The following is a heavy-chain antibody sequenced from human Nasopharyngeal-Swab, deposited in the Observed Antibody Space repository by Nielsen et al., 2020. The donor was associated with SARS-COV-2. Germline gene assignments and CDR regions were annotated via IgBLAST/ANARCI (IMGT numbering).Heavy chain of an antibody. Sequence: GESLKISCSASGFTFSSYAMHWVRQAPGKRLEYVSAISSNGGSTYYADSVKGRFTISRDNSKNTLYLQMSSLRAEDTAVYYCARDYCSSTSCYDYWGQGTLVTVSS. CDR2: ISSNGGST. V-gene: IGHV3-64D*06. CDR1: GFTFSSYA. J-gene: IGHJ4*02. D-gene: IGHD2-2*01. CDR3: ARDYCSSTSCYDY.